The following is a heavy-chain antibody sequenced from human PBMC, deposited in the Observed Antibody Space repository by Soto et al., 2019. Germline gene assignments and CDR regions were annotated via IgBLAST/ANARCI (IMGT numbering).Heavy chain of an antibody. CDR3: AGQVDTTYTYNY. V-gene: IGHV4-4*02. J-gene: IGHJ4*02. D-gene: IGHD5-18*01. Sequence: VQLQESGPGLVKPSGTLSLTCAVSGGSISSNNWWSWVRQPPGKGLEWIGEIYHSGSTNYNPSLKGRVTMSVDKSQSQFSLNLGSLTAADTAVYYCAGQVDTTYTYNYWGQGTLVTVSS. CDR2: IYHSGST. CDR1: GGSISSNNW.